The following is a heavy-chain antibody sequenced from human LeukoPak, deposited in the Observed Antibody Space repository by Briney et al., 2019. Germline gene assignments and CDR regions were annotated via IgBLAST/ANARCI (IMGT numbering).Heavy chain of an antibody. CDR2: ISYDGSNR. Sequence: GRSLRLSCAASGFTFSSYAMHWVRQAPGKGLEWVAVISYDGSNRYYADSVKGRFTISRDNSKNTLYLQMNSLRAEDTAVYYCARGIGLYYFDYWGQGTLVTVSS. V-gene: IGHV3-30-3*01. CDR1: GFTFSSYA. D-gene: IGHD2-15*01. CDR3: ARGIGLYYFDY. J-gene: IGHJ4*02.